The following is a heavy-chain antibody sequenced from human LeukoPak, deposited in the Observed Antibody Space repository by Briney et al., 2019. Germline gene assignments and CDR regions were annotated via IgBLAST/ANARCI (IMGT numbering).Heavy chain of an antibody. V-gene: IGHV3-48*01. CDR2: ISSSSVTM. D-gene: IGHD6-6*01. Sequence: GGSLRLSCAASGFTFSSYSMNWVRQAPGKGLEWVSYISSSSVTMYYADSVKGRFTISRDNAKNSLYLQMNSLRAEDTAVYYCARDLYSSSSVYYYYMDVWGQGTTVTVSS. J-gene: IGHJ6*03. CDR1: GFTFSSYS. CDR3: ARDLYSSSSVYYYYMDV.